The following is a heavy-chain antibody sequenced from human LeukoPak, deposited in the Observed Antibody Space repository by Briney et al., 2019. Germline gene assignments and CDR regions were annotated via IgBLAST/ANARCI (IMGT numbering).Heavy chain of an antibody. CDR1: GFTFSSYS. Sequence: GGSLRLSCAASGFTFSSYSMNWVRQAPGKGLEWVSSISSSSSYIYYPDSVKGRFTISRDNAKNSLYLQMNSLRAEDTAVYHCAREGPWGQGTLVTVSS. V-gene: IGHV3-21*01. J-gene: IGHJ5*02. CDR2: ISSSSSYI. CDR3: AREGP.